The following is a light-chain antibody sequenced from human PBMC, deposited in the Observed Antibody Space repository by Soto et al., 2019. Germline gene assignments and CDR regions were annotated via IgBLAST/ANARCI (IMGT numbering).Light chain of an antibody. V-gene: IGLV2-23*02. CDR3: CSYVGTNTYVT. CDR2: EVN. Sequence: QSALAQPASVSGSPGQSITVSCTGTSSDIGTYDLVSWYQQHPGEAPKLIIYEVNKRPSGVSYRFSGSKSGNTASLTVSGLRAEDEADYFCCSYVGTNTYVTFGGGTKVTVL. CDR1: SSDIGTYDL. J-gene: IGLJ2*01.